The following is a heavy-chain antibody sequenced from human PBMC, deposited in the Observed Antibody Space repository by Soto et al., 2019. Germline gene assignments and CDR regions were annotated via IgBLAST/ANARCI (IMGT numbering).Heavy chain of an antibody. CDR3: AKDSQLLGGYMEC. CDR2: ISGSGRGT. V-gene: IGHV3-23*01. D-gene: IGHD6-19*01. CDR1: GFTFSSCA. Sequence: WGSLRVSCSASGFTFSSCAMTWVREAPGKGLECVSVISGSGRGTYDAASVKGLFTISRDNSKDTLYLQMTSLIAEDTATYYCAKDSQLLGGYMECWGHGTQVTVSS. J-gene: IGHJ4*03.